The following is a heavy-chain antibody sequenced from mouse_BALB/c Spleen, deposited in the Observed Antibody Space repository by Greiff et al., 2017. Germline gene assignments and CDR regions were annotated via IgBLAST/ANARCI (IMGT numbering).Heavy chain of an antibody. CDR1: GFAFSSYD. CDR2: ISSGGGST. J-gene: IGHJ1*01. D-gene: IGHD1-1*01. CDR3: ARLFITTDWYFDV. Sequence: EVMLVESGGGLVKPGGSLKLSCAASGFAFSSYDMSWVRQTPEKRLEWVAYISSGGGSTYYPDTVKGRFTISRDNAKNTLYLQMSSLKSEDTAMYYCARLFITTDWYFDVWGAGTTVTVSS. V-gene: IGHV5-12-1*01.